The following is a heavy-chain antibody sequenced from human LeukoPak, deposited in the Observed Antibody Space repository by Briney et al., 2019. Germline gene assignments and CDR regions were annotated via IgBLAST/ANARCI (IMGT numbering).Heavy chain of an antibody. J-gene: IGHJ6*02. D-gene: IGHD1-1*01. V-gene: IGHV3-33*01. Sequence: GGSLRLSCAASGFTFSSYGMHWVRQAPGKGLEWVAVIWYDGSNKYYADSVKGRFTISRDSSKNTLYLQMNSLRAEDTAVYYCARSTKVFYYYYGMDVWGQGTTVTVSS. CDR2: IWYDGSNK. CDR3: ARSTKVFYYYYGMDV. CDR1: GFTFSSYG.